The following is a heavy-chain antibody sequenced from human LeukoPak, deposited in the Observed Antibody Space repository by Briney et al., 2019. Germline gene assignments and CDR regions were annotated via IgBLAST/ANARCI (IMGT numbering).Heavy chain of an antibody. V-gene: IGHV3-48*04. CDR1: GFTFSSYG. Sequence: GGSLRLSCAASGFTFSSYGVNWVRQAPGKGLEWISYISSDSSTIYYADSVKGRFTISRDNAKNSLYLQMNSLRAEDTAVYYCAREWFGELSRWFDPWGQGTLVTVSS. CDR3: AREWFGELSRWFDP. D-gene: IGHD3-10*01. CDR2: ISSDSSTI. J-gene: IGHJ5*02.